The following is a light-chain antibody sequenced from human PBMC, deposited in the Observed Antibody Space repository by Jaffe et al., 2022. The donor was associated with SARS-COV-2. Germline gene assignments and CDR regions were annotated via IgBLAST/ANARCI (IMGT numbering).Light chain of an antibody. CDR3: QQSHSTPRT. CDR1: QSIDTY. CDR2: AAS. V-gene: IGKV1-39*01. Sequence: DIQMTQSPSSLSASVGDRVTITCRASQSIDTYLNWYQQKPGKAPKFLMYAASILQTGVPPRFSGSGSGTEFTLTINGLQPEDFATYFCQQSHSTPRTFGQGTKVEVK. J-gene: IGKJ1*01.